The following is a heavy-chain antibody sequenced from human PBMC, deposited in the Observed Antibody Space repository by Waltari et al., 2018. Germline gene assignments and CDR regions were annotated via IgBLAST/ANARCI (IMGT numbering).Heavy chain of an antibody. CDR3: ARGARLYYYDSSGYYRAALYYFDY. V-gene: IGHV4-34*01. D-gene: IGHD3-22*01. CDR2: INHSGST. J-gene: IGHJ4*02. CDR1: GGSFSGYY. Sequence: QVQLQQWGAGLLKPSETLSLTCAVYGGSFSGYYWSWIRQPPGKGLEWIGEINHSGSTTDTPSRKSRVTISVDTSKNQFSLKLSSVTAADTAVYYCARGARLYYYDSSGYYRAALYYFDYWGQGTLVTVSS.